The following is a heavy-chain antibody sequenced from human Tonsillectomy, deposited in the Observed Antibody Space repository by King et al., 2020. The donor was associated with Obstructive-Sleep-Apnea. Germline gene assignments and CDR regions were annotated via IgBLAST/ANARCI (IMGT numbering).Heavy chain of an antibody. CDR2: IYYSGNT. D-gene: IGHD5-18*01. CDR3: ARDSSVDKAKFYYYYGMDV. CDR1: GGSISSGGYY. V-gene: IGHV4-31*03. Sequence: QLQESGPGLGKPSQTLSLICTVSGGSISSGGYYLSWIRQPPGKGLEWIGDIYYSGNTYYNPSRKSRLTISVDTSKNQFSLKLSSVSAADTAVYYCARDSSVDKAKFYYYYGMDVWGQGTTVTVSS. J-gene: IGHJ6*02.